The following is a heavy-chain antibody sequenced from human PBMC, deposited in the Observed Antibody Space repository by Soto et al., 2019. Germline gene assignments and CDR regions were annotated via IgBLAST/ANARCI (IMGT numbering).Heavy chain of an antibody. CDR2: IIPIFGTA. V-gene: IGHV1-69*12. D-gene: IGHD3-22*01. Sequence: QVQLVQSGAEVKKPGSSVKVSCKASGGTFSSYAISWARQAPGQGLEWMGGIIPIFGTANYAQKFQGRVTITADESTSTAYMELSSLRSEDTAVYYCARPTRYYYDSSGQSAWFDTWGQGTLVTVSS. CDR1: GGTFSSYA. J-gene: IGHJ5*02. CDR3: ARPTRYYYDSSGQSAWFDT.